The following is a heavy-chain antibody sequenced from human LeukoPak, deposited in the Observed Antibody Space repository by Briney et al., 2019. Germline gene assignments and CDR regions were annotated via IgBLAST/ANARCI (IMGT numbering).Heavy chain of an antibody. CDR3: ATDQRYAFDY. CDR1: GFTFSSYS. Sequence: GGSLRLSCAASGFTFSSYSMNWVRQAPGKGLEWVSYISSSSTIYYADSVKGRFTISRDNAKNSLYLQMNSLRDEDTAVYYCATDQRYAFDYWGQGILVTVSS. J-gene: IGHJ4*02. D-gene: IGHD3-9*01. CDR2: ISSSSTI. V-gene: IGHV3-48*02.